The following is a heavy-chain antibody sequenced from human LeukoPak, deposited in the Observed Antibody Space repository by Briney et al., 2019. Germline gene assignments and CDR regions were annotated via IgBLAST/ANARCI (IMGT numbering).Heavy chain of an antibody. CDR3: ARHGKDTAMVASGYYYGMDV. Sequence: SETLSLTCTVSGGSISSSSYSWGWIRQPPGKGLEWIGSIYYSGSTYYNPSLKSRVTISVDTSKNQFSLKLSSVTAADTAVYYCARHGKDTAMVASGYYYGMDVWGQGTTVTVSS. J-gene: IGHJ6*02. D-gene: IGHD5-18*01. V-gene: IGHV4-39*01. CDR2: IYYSGST. CDR1: GGSISSSSYS.